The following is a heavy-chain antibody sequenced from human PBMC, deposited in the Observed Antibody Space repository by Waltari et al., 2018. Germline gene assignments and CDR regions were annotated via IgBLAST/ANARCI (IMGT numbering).Heavy chain of an antibody. CDR2: INQSGST. CDR3: ARGGYPGRYSYGRPIGH. D-gene: IGHD5-18*01. J-gene: IGHJ4*02. Sequence: QVQLQQWGAGLLKPSETLSLTCAVYGGSFSGYYWSWIRQPPGKGLEWIGEINQSGSTNYNPSLKSRVTISVDTSKNQFSLKLSSVTAADTAVYYCARGGYPGRYSYGRPIGHWGQGTLVTVSS. CDR1: GGSFSGYY. V-gene: IGHV4-34*01.